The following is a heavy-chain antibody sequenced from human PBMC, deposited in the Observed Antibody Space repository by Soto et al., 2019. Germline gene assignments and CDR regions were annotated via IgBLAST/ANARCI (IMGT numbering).Heavy chain of an antibody. Sequence: GGSLRLSCVASGFTFKTYDMYWVRQVPGQGLEWVSGIGTLRDTYYSASVAGRFTVSRENGRNSLYLQMNSLRAGDSGIYFCARGRSNDFSSSPPPRFDPWGRGTLVTVSS. V-gene: IGHV3-13*01. D-gene: IGHD2-21*02. CDR1: GFTFKTYD. J-gene: IGHJ5*02. CDR2: IGTLRDT. CDR3: ARGRSNDFSSSPPPRFDP.